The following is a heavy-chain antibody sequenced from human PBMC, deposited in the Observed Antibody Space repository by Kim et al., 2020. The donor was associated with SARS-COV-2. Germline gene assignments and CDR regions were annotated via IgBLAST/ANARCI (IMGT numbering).Heavy chain of an antibody. CDR1: GGSISISDRY. CDR3: ARVQGLGYDNTAYFNFDF. V-gene: IGHV4-39*07. D-gene: IGHD3-22*01. CDR2: IYYRGNT. J-gene: IGHJ4*02. Sequence: SETLSLTCSVSGGSISISDRYWGWIRQPPGKGLEWIGAIYYRGNTHYNPSLKSRVTISVDTSKNQFSLNPSSVTAADTAVYFCARVQGLGYDNTAYFNFDFWGQGTLVSVSS.